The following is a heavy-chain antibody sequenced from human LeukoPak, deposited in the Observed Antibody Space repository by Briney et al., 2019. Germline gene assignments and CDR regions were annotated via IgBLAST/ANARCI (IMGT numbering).Heavy chain of an antibody. CDR2: IYYSGST. CDR3: ARGADSSGYYSIFYFDY. J-gene: IGHJ4*02. D-gene: IGHD3-22*01. CDR1: GGSISSYY. Sequence: PSETLSLTCTVSGGSISSYYWSWIRQPPGKGLEWIGYIYYSGSTNYNPSPKSRVTISVDTSKNQFSLKLSSVTAADTAVYYCARGADSSGYYSIFYFDYWGQGTLVTVSS. V-gene: IGHV4-59*01.